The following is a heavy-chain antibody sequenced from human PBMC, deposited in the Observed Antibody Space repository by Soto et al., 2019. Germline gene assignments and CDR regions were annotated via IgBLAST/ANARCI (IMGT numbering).Heavy chain of an antibody. CDR2: INPNSGGT. CDR1: GYTFTGYY. J-gene: IGHJ4*02. Sequence: ASVKVSCKASGYTFTGYYIHWVRQAPGQGLEWMGWINPNSGGTKYPQKFQGRVTMTRDTSIRTVYISLTGLKSDDTAVYFCARVLAKGGGSAGFDYWGQGTLVTVSS. V-gene: IGHV1-2*02. D-gene: IGHD2-15*01. CDR3: ARVLAKGGGSAGFDY.